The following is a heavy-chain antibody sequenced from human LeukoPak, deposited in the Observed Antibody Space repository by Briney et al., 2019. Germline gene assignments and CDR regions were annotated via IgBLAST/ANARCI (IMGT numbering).Heavy chain of an antibody. CDR3: ARGGIDIVTVPVSNWFDP. D-gene: IGHD2/OR15-2a*01. V-gene: IGHV1-18*01. J-gene: IGHJ5*02. Sequence: ASVKVSCKASGGTFSSYAISWVRQAPGQGLEWMGWSSPYNGKTNCAQKLQGRVTMTTDTSTNTAYMELRSLRSDDTAVYYCARGGIDIVTVPVSNWFDPWGQGTLVTVSS. CDR2: SSPYNGKT. CDR1: GGTFSSYA.